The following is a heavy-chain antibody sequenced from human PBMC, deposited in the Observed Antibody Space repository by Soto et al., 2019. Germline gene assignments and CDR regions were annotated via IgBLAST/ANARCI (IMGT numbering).Heavy chain of an antibody. D-gene: IGHD2-8*02. V-gene: IGHV4-4*07. Sequence: SETLSLTXTVSGASITGSSYWSWIRQPAGKGLEWIGRFSLSGTTNYNPSLRSRVTMSADVSKNQFSLRLTSVTAADTALYYCARGMTPPGAPAWYYFDSWGQGTLVTVSS. CDR2: FSLSGTT. CDR1: GASITGSSY. CDR3: ARGMTPPGAPAWYYFDS. J-gene: IGHJ4*02.